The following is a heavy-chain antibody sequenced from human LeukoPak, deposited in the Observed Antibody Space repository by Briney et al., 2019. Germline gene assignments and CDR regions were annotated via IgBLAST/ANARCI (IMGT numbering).Heavy chain of an antibody. J-gene: IGHJ6*03. CDR1: GFTFSSYS. V-gene: IGHV3-21*04. CDR2: FSTSSSHI. Sequence: KTGGSLRLSCAASGFTFSSYSMNWVRQAPWKGLEWVSYFSTSSSHIYYADSVKGRFTISRDNAKNSLYLQMNSLRAEDTAVYYCAKYVLAYYYYMDVWGKGTTVTVSS. CDR3: AKYVLAYYYYMDV. D-gene: IGHD2/OR15-2a*01.